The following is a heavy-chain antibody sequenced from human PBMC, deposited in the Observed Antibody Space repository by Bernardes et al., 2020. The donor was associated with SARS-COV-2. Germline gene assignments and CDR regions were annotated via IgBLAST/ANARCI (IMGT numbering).Heavy chain of an antibody. J-gene: IGHJ6*02. CDR2: IKQDGSEK. CDR3: AGDSYSIHVSTSYYYGMDV. D-gene: IGHD6-13*01. CDR1: GFTFSSYW. Sequence: GGSLRLSCAASGFTFSSYWMSWVRQAPGKGLEWVANIKQDGSEKYYVYSVKGRFTISRDNDKNSLYLQMNSLRAEDTAVYYCAGDSYSIHVSTSYYYGMDVWGQGTTVTVSS. V-gene: IGHV3-7*01.